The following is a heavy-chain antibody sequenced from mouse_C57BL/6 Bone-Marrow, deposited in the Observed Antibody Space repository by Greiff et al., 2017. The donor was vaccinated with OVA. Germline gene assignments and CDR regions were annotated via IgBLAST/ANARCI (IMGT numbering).Heavy chain of an antibody. Sequence: VQLQQSGAELVRPGTSVKVSCKASGYAFTNYLIEWVKQRPGQGLEWIGVINPGSGGTNYNEKFKGKATLTADKSSSTAYMQLSSLTSEDSAVYFCARGKGTFDYWGQGTTLTVSS. CDR1: GYAFTNYL. D-gene: IGHD3-3*01. J-gene: IGHJ2*01. CDR2: INPGSGGT. V-gene: IGHV1-54*01. CDR3: ARGKGTFDY.